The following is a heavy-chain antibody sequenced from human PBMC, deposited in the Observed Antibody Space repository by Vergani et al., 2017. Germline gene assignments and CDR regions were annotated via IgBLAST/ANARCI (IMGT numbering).Heavy chain of an antibody. CDR3: AKPRGYCSGGSCYGARRWAALDAFDI. CDR2: ISWNSGSI. D-gene: IGHD2-15*01. Sequence: EVQLVESGGGLVQPGRSLRLSCAASGFTFDDYAMHWVRQAPGKGLEWVSGISWNSGSIGYADSVKGRFTISRDNAKNSLYLQRNSLRAEDTALYYCAKPRGYCSGGSCYGARRWAALDAFDIWGQGTMVTVSS. CDR1: GFTFDDYA. J-gene: IGHJ3*02. V-gene: IGHV3-9*01.